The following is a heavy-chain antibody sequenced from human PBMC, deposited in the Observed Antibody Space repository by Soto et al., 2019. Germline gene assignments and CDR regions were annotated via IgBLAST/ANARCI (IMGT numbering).Heavy chain of an antibody. CDR1: GDSLDSGDSY. Sequence: LTCTVSGDSLDSGDSYWSWIRQPPGKGLEWIGYIYHYGSTSYNPSLKSRLIISVDTSKNQFSLKVSSVTGADTAVYYCARGVYADYSYYFEYWGQGALVIVSS. D-gene: IGHD4-17*01. CDR2: IYHYGST. CDR3: ARGVYADYSYYFEY. J-gene: IGHJ4*02. V-gene: IGHV4-30-4*01.